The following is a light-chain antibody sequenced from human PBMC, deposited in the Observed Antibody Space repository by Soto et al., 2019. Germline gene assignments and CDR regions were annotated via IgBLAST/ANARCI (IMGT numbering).Light chain of an antibody. CDR2: EVS. V-gene: IGLV2-8*01. J-gene: IGLJ1*01. CDR1: KNDIGGYNY. CDR3: SSNAGRNTKL. Sequence: QSALTQPSAATRSPGHSVTISCTGTKNDIGGYNYVSWYQQHPGKAPKLMIYEVSKRPSGVPDRFSGSKSGNTASLTVSGLLVVLVAGYYPSSNAGRNTKLFGT.